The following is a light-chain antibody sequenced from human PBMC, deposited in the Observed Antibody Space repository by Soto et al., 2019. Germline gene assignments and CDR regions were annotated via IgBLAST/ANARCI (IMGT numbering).Light chain of an antibody. J-gene: IGKJ1*01. Sequence: DIVMTQSPDSLAVSLGERATINCKSSQSVLYSSNNKNYLAWYQQKPGQPPKLLIYWASTRESGVPDRFSGSGSGTYFTLTISSLQAEDVAVYYCQQYYSPPWTFGQGTKVEIK. CDR1: QSVLYSSNNKNY. V-gene: IGKV4-1*01. CDR3: QQYYSPPWT. CDR2: WAS.